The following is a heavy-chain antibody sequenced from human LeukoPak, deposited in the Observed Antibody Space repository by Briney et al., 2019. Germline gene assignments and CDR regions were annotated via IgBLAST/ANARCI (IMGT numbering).Heavy chain of an antibody. CDR3: ARGLGEAVAGT. CDR2: ISAYNGNT. Sequence: ASVKVSCKVSGYTLTELSMHWVRQAPGKGLEWMGWISAYNGNTNYAQKLQGRVTMTTDTSTSTAYMELRSLRSDDTAVYYCARGLGEAVAGTWGQGTLVTVSS. J-gene: IGHJ4*02. D-gene: IGHD6-19*01. CDR1: GYTLTELS. V-gene: IGHV1-18*01.